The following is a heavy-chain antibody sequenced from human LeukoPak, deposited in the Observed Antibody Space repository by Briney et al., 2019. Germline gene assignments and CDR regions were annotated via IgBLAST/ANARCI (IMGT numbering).Heavy chain of an antibody. V-gene: IGHV3-21*04. CDR2: ISSGSSI. Sequence: GGSLRLSCAASGFTFSSYAVNWVRQAPGKGLEWVSSISSGSSIYYADSVKGRFTISRDNAKNSLYLQMNSLRAEDTAVYYCAKVGDAFLGTGAFDIWGQGTMVTVSS. D-gene: IGHD2-21*02. J-gene: IGHJ3*02. CDR1: GFTFSSYA. CDR3: AKVGDAFLGTGAFDI.